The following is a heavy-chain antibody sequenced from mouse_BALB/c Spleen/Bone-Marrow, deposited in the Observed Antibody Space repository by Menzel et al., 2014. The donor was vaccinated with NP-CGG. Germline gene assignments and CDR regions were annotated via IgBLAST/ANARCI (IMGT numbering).Heavy chain of an antibody. Sequence: VQLQQSEAELVKPGASVKLSCKASGYTFTSYYMYWVKQRPGQGLEWIGEINPSNGGTNFNEKFKSKATLTVDKSSSTAYMQLSSLTSEDSAVYYCTRSGTSWLRRSWYFDVWGAGTTVTVSS. D-gene: IGHD2-2*01. J-gene: IGHJ1*01. CDR1: GYTFTSYY. V-gene: IGHV1S81*02. CDR3: TRSGTSWLRRSWYFDV. CDR2: INPSNGGT.